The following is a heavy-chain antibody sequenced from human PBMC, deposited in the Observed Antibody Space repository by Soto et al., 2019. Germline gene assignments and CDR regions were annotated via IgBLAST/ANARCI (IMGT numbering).Heavy chain of an antibody. CDR2: IYYSGNT. CDR3: ARHGGCSGYTCYSGRSLNWFDP. J-gene: IGHJ5*02. D-gene: IGHD2-15*01. V-gene: IGHV4-39*01. Sequence: SETLSLTCTVSGGSISGSGSYWGWIRQPPGKGLEWIGSIYYSGNTYYNPSLKSRVTISEDTSRNQFSLNLSSVTAADTAVYYCARHGGCSGYTCYSGRSLNWFDPWGQGILVTVSS. CDR1: GGSISGSGSY.